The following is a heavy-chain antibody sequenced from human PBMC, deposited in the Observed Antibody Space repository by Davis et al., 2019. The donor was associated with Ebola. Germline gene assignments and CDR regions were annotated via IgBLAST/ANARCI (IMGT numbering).Heavy chain of an antibody. CDR2: IKQDGSEK. D-gene: IGHD6-13*01. V-gene: IGHV3-7*03. CDR1: GFTFSSYT. CDR3: ARDFRQQLVS. J-gene: IGHJ4*02. Sequence: GGSLRLSCAASGFTFSSYTMHWVRQAPGKGLEWVANIKQDGSEKYYVDSVKGRFTISRGNAKNSLYLQMNSLRAEDTAVYYCARDFRQQLVSWGQGTLVTVSS.